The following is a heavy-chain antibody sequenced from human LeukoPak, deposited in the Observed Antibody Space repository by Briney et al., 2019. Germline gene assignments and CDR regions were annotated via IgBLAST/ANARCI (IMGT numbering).Heavy chain of an antibody. V-gene: IGHV4-38-2*02. D-gene: IGHD3-10*01. Sequence: PSETLSLTCTVSGYSISSGYYWGWIRQPPGKGLEWIGRIYTSGSTNYNPSLKSRVTMSVDTSKNQFSLKLSSVTAADTAVYYCARDNNYYGSGSYHDYWGQGTLVTVSS. CDR1: GYSISSGYY. CDR3: ARDNNYYGSGSYHDY. J-gene: IGHJ4*02. CDR2: IYTSGST.